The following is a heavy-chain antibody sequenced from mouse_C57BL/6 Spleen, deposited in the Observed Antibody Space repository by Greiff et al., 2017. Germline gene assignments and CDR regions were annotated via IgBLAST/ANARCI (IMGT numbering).Heavy chain of an antibody. D-gene: IGHD1-1*01. Sequence: QVQLQQSGAELVKPGASVKISCKASGYAFSSYWMNWVKQRPGKGLEWIGQIYPGDGDTNYNGKFKGKATLTADKSSSTAYMQLSSLTSEDSAVYFCAREDYGSSLSYAMDYWGQGTSVTVSS. J-gene: IGHJ4*01. CDR2: IYPGDGDT. CDR3: AREDYGSSLSYAMDY. CDR1: GYAFSSYW. V-gene: IGHV1-80*01.